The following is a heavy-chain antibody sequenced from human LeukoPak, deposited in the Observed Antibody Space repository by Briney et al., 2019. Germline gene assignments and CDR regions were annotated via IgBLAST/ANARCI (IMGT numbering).Heavy chain of an antibody. Sequence: SETLSLTRAVYGGSFSGYYWSWIRQPPGKGLEWIGEINHSGSTNYNPSLKSRVTISVDTSKNQFSLKLSSVTAADTAVYYCARGEVFYYGSGSYYPLDYWGQGTLVTVSS. CDR3: ARGEVFYYGSGSYYPLDY. CDR1: GGSFSGYY. J-gene: IGHJ4*02. V-gene: IGHV4-34*01. CDR2: INHSGST. D-gene: IGHD3-10*01.